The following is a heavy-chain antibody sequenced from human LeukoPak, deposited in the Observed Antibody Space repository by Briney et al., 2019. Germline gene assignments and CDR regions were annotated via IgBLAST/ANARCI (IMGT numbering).Heavy chain of an antibody. CDR2: IHDSGST. D-gene: IGHD6-13*01. V-gene: IGHV4-30-4*07. CDR1: GGSISSGGYS. Sequence: SETLSLTCAVSGGSISSGGYSWSWIRQTPGKGLEWIAYIHDSGSTYYNPSLKSRVSISIDTSKNQFSLKLNSVTAADTAVYYCARVVAAAGNNWFDPWGQGTLVTVSS. CDR3: ARVVAAAGNNWFDP. J-gene: IGHJ5*02.